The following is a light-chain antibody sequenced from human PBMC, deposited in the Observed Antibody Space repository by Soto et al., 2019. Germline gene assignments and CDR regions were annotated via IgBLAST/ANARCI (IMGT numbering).Light chain of an antibody. J-gene: IGKJ1*01. CDR3: QHYKSYSEA. CDR1: QTISSW. Sequence: DIQMTQSPSTLSGSVGDRVTITCRASQTISSWLAWYQQKPGKAPKLLMYKASTLKSGVPSRFSGSGSGTEFTLTISSLQPDDFATYYCQHYKSYSEAFGQGTKVDIK. CDR2: KAS. V-gene: IGKV1-5*03.